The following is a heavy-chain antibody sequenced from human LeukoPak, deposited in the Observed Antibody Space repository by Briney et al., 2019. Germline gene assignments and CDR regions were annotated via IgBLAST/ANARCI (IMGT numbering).Heavy chain of an antibody. V-gene: IGHV4-59*01. D-gene: IGHD3-10*01. Sequence: PSETLSPTCTVSGGSISSYYWSWIRQPPGKGLEWIGYIYYSGSTNYNPSLKSRVTISVDTSKNQFSLKLSSVTAADTAVYYCARERTTMVRGVKPDGMDVWGQGTTVTVSS. CDR1: GGSISSYY. CDR3: ARERTTMVRGVKPDGMDV. CDR2: IYYSGST. J-gene: IGHJ6*02.